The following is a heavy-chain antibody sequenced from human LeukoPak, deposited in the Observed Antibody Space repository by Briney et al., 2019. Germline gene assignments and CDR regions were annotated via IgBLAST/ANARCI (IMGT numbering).Heavy chain of an antibody. V-gene: IGHV3-23*01. CDR2: VSDSGSGT. CDR3: AKGKGSSGWYD. Sequence: PGGSLRLSCAASGFTFSTYAMSWVRQAPGRGLEWVSAVSDSGSGTYYADSVKGRFTISRDSSKNTLYLQMTSLRAEDTALYYCAKGKGSSGWYDWGQGTLVTVSS. CDR1: GFTFSTYA. D-gene: IGHD6-19*01. J-gene: IGHJ4*02.